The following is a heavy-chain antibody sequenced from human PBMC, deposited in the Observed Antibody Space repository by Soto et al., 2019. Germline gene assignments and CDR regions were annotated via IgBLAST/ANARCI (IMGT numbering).Heavy chain of an antibody. Sequence: ETLSLTCTVSGGSISSSSYYWGWIRQPPGKGLEWIGSIYYSGSTYYNPSLKSRVTISVDTSKNQFSLKLSSVTAADTAVYYCARHRVGYCSSTSCYDGYYYYMDVWGKGTTVTVSS. CDR3: ARHRVGYCSSTSCYDGYYYYMDV. CDR2: IYYSGST. D-gene: IGHD2-2*01. CDR1: GGSISSSSYY. J-gene: IGHJ6*03. V-gene: IGHV4-39*01.